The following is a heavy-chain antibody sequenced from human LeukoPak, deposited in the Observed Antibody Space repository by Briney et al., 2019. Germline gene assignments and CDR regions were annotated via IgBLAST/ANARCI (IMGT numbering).Heavy chain of an antibody. D-gene: IGHD3-10*01. J-gene: IGHJ6*01. CDR2: IYTSVST. V-gene: IGHV4-4*07. CDR1: GGSISSPY. CDR3: ARDRPSGSGGSFSFGMGG. Sequence: SETLSLTCTASGGSISSPYWSWIRQPAGKGLEWIGRIYTSVSTNYNPSLKSRVTMPVDPSKNQFSLKLSSVTAAATAVYSFARDRPSGSGGSFSFGMGGWGQGTTVTVA.